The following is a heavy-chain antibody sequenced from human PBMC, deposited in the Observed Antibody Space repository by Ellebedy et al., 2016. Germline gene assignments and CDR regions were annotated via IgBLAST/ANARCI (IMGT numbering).Heavy chain of an antibody. D-gene: IGHD2-8*01. J-gene: IGHJ6*02. Sequence: GGSLRLXXSASGFTFGLYAVNWFRQSPGKGLEWIGVSRSKGSGGTTKYAASARGRFLISRDASERTAYLQVNSLEIEDTGLYYCNRVADVMGTDVHSGMDVWGPGTTVSVS. CDR2: SRSKGSGGTT. V-gene: IGHV3-49*03. CDR3: NRVADVMGTDVHSGMDV. CDR1: GFTFGLYA.